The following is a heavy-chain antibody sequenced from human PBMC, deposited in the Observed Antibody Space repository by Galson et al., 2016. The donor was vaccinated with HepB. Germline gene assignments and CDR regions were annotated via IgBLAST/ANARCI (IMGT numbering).Heavy chain of an antibody. CDR1: GFTFSGYW. CDR3: AGAPAATESDY. CDR2: IKQDGGEK. V-gene: IGHV3-7*01. D-gene: IGHD6-25*01. J-gene: IGHJ4*02. Sequence: SLRLSCAASGFTFSGYWMTWVRQAPGKGLEWVANIKQDGGEKNYVDSVKGRFTISRDNAKNLVYLQMNSLRAEDTVMYYCAGAPAATESDYWGQGTLVTVSP.